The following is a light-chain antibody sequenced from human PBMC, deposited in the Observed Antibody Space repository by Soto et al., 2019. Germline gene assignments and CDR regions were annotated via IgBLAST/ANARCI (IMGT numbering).Light chain of an antibody. Sequence: QSVLTQPASVSGSPGQSITISCTGTSSDVGGYNYVAWYQQHPGKVPRLMIYEVSNRPSGVSNRLSGSKSGSTASLTISGLHAEDEADYYCISYTSSSTSYVFGTGTKVTVL. CDR3: ISYTSSSTSYV. V-gene: IGLV2-14*01. J-gene: IGLJ1*01. CDR1: SSDVGGYNY. CDR2: EVS.